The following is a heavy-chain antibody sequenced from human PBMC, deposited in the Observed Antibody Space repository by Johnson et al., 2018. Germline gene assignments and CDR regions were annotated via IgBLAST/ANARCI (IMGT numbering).Heavy chain of an antibody. Sequence: QVQLVQSGAEVKKPGSSVKVSCNASGGTFSSYAINWVRQAPGQGLEWMGGIIPIFGTAHYAQKFQGRGTIIADESTSTAYMELSSLRSEDTAVYYCARSSGYSYGSYYYYAMDVWGQGTTVTVSS. V-gene: IGHV1-69*01. CDR2: IIPIFGTA. J-gene: IGHJ6*02. CDR1: GGTFSSYA. CDR3: ARSSGYSYGSYYYYAMDV. D-gene: IGHD5-18*01.